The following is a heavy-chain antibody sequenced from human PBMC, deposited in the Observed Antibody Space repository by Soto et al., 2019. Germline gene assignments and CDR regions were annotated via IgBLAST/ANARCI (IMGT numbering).Heavy chain of an antibody. CDR1: GGSISSYY. D-gene: IGHD3-9*01. J-gene: IGHJ4*02. CDR3: ARVRYDILTGYDY. CDR2: IYYSGST. V-gene: IGHV4-59*01. Sequence: PSETLSLTCTVSGGSISSYYWIWIRQPPGKGLEWIGYIYYSGSTNYNPSLKSRVTISVDTSKNQFSLKLSSVTAADTAVYYCARVRYDILTGYDYWGQGTLVTVSS.